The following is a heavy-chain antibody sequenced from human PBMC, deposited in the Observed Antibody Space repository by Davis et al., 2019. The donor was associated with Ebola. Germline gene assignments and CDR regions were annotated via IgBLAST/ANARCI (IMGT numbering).Heavy chain of an antibody. D-gene: IGHD7-27*01. CDR2: ISPSSSTI. CDR3: ARFDWGSRTPDY. J-gene: IGHJ4*02. Sequence: GESLKISCVASGFTFSSYSINWVRQVPGKGLEWISYISPSSSTIYYADSVQGRFTISRDNAKNSLFLQMNSLRDEDTAVYYCARFDWGSRTPDYWGQGTLVTVSS. CDR1: GFTFSSYS. V-gene: IGHV3-48*02.